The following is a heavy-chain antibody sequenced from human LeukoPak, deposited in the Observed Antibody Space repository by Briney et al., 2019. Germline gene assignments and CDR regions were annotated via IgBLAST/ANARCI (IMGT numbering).Heavy chain of an antibody. CDR3: ARYEELHSLKDAFDI. J-gene: IGHJ3*02. V-gene: IGHV3-30*03. CDR1: GFTFSSYG. D-gene: IGHD1-7*01. CDR2: ISYDGSNK. Sequence: PGGSLRLSCAASGFTFSSYGMHWVRQAPGKGLEWVAVISYDGSNKYYADSVKGRFTISRDNAKNSLYLQMNRLGAEDTAVYYCARYEELHSLKDAFDIWGPGTMVTVSS.